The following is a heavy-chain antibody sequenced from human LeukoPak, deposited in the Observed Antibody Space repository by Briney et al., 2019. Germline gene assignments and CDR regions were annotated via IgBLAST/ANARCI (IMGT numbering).Heavy chain of an antibody. Sequence: GGSLRLSCTASGFTFGDYAMSWIRQAPGKGLEWVSAISGSGGSTYYADSVKGRFTISRDNSKNTLYLQMNSLRAEDTALYYCARVVYDFWSAYDYWGQGTLVTVSS. CDR1: GFTFGDYA. CDR3: ARVVYDFWSAYDY. CDR2: ISGSGGST. V-gene: IGHV3-23*01. J-gene: IGHJ4*02. D-gene: IGHD3-3*01.